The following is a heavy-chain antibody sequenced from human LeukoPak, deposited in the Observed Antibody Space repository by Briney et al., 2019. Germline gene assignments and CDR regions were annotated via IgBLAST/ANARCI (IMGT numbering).Heavy chain of an antibody. CDR2: IKHDGSEK. Sequence: GGSLRLSCAASGFIFTNYFMSWVRQAPGKGLEWVASIKHDGSEKYYVDSVRGRFTISRDNTMNSLYLQMSSLRAEDTAVYYCASDRGWRTSGYYLYYFEYWGQGTLVTFSS. CDR3: ASDRGWRTSGYYLYYFEY. CDR1: GFIFTNYF. D-gene: IGHD3-3*01. V-gene: IGHV3-7*01. J-gene: IGHJ4*02.